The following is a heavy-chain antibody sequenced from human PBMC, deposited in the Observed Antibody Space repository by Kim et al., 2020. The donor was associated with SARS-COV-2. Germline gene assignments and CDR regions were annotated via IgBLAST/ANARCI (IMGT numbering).Heavy chain of an antibody. CDR3: ASGNILYGSGRHDAFDI. D-gene: IGHD3-10*01. Sequence: ASVKVSCKASGYTFTSYGISWVRQAPGQGLEWMGWISAYNGNTNYAQKLQGRVTMTTDTSTSTAYMELRSLRSDDTAVYYCASGNILYGSGRHDAFDIWGQGTMVTVSS. CDR2: ISAYNGNT. CDR1: GYTFTSYG. V-gene: IGHV1-18*01. J-gene: IGHJ3*02.